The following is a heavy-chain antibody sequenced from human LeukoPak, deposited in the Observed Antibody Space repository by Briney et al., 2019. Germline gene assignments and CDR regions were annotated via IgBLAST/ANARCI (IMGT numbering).Heavy chain of an antibody. CDR2: INHSGST. V-gene: IGHV4-34*01. CDR3: ARSGYSSSWHGDY. CDR1: GGSYSGYY. D-gene: IGHD6-13*01. Sequence: PSETLSLTCAVYGGSYSGYYWSWTRQPPGKGLEWIGEINHSGSTNYNPSLKSRVTISVDTSKNQFSLKLSPVTAADTAVYYCARSGYSSSWHGDYWGQGTLVTVSS. J-gene: IGHJ4*02.